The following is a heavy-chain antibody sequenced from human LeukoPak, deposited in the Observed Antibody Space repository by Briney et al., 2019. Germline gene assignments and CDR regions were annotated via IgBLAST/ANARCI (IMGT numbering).Heavy chain of an antibody. J-gene: IGHJ3*02. V-gene: IGHV3-66*01. CDR2: IYSGGST. Sequence: GGSLRLSCAASGFTVSSNYMSWVRQAPGKGLEWVSVIYSGGSTYYADSVKGRFTISRDNSKNTLYLQMNSLRAEDTAVYYCASDRERGGYSHGYTATNAFDIWGQGTMVTVSS. CDR1: GFTVSSNY. CDR3: ASDRERGGYSHGYTATNAFDI. D-gene: IGHD5-18*01.